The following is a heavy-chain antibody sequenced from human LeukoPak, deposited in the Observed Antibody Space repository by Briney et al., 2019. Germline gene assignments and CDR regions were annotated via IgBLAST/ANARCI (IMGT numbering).Heavy chain of an antibody. CDR1: GSTFSSYS. CDR3: AKVKVISITVVRGPVYYFDY. CDR2: ISSSSSYI. V-gene: IGHV3-21*04. D-gene: IGHD3-10*01. Sequence: GGSLRLSCAASGSTFSSYSMNWVRQAPGKGLEWVSSISSSSSYIYYADSVKGRFTISRDNSKNTLYLQMNSLRAEDTAVYYCAKVKVISITVVRGPVYYFDYWGQGTRVTVSS. J-gene: IGHJ4*02.